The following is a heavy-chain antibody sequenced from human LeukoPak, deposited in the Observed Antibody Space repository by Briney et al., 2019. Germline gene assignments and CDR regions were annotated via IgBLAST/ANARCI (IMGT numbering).Heavy chain of an antibody. V-gene: IGHV3-23*01. Sequence: PGGSLRLSCAASEFTFSSYAMSWVRQAPGKGLEWVSAISGSGGSTYYADSVKGRFTISRDNSKNTLYLQMNSLRAEDTAVYYCAKDLNWGSVRWGGSSGAFDIWGQGTMVTVSS. CDR3: AKDLNWGSVRWGGSSGAFDI. J-gene: IGHJ3*02. CDR2: ISGSGGST. CDR1: EFTFSSYA. D-gene: IGHD7-27*01.